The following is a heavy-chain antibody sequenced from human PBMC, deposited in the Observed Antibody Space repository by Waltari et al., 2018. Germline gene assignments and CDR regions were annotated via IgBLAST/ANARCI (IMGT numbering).Heavy chain of an antibody. D-gene: IGHD2-21*02. CDR1: AFSLSTHS. CDR2: ISSGSSTI. CDR3: ARDCGGDCYPISGAY. V-gene: IGHV3-48*01. Sequence: EMQLVESGGGLVQPGGSLRLSCEASAFSLSTHSMNWVRQAPGKGLGWLSYISSGSSTIYYADSVKGRFTISRDNAKNSLFLQMTSLRTDDTAVYYCARDCGGDCYPISGAYWGQGTLVSVSS. J-gene: IGHJ4*02.